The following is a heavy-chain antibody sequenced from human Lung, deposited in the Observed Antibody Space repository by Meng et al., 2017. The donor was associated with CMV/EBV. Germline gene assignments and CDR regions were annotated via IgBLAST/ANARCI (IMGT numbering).Heavy chain of an antibody. CDR1: GFTFTAYS. J-gene: IGHJ4*02. D-gene: IGHD3-16*01. Sequence: GESLKISCAASGFTFTAYSMNWVRQAPGKGLEWVASISSSSTYIHYGDSVKGRFSISRDNAKSSLFLQMNGLRIEDTAVYFCGSREGGYWGPGKLV. CDR3: GSREGGY. V-gene: IGHV3-21*01. CDR2: ISSSSTYI.